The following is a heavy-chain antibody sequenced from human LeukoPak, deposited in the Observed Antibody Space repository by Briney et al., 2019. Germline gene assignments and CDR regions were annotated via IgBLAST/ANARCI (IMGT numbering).Heavy chain of an antibody. V-gene: IGHV4-34*01. D-gene: IGHD1-26*01. CDR2: INHSGST. Sequence: SETLSLTCAVYGVSFSGYYWSWIRQPPGKGLEWIGEINHSGSTNYNPSLKSRVTISVDTSKNQFSLKLSSVTAADTAVYYCARVGANTRGDYWGQGTLVTVSS. CDR1: GVSFSGYY. CDR3: ARVGANTRGDY. J-gene: IGHJ4*02.